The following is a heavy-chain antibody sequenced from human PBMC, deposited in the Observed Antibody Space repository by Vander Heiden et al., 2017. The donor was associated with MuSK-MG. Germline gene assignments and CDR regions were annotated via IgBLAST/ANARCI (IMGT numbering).Heavy chain of an antibody. CDR1: GFTFSSYA. V-gene: IGHV3-23*01. D-gene: IGHD6-19*01. CDR3: AKQKQWPLPNFDY. Sequence: EVQLLESGGGLVQPGGSLRLSCAASGFTFSSYAMSWVRQAPGKGLEWVSAISGSGGSTYYADSVKGRFTISRDNSKNTMYLQMKRMRAEDTAVYYCAKQKQWPLPNFDYWGQGTMVTVSS. CDR2: ISGSGGST. J-gene: IGHJ4*02.